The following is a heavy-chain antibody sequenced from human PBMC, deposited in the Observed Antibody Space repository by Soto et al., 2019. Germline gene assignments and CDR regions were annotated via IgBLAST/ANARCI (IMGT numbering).Heavy chain of an antibody. Sequence: ASVKVSCKASGYTFTSYDMHWVRQAPGQRLECMGWINAGNGNTKYSQKFQGRVTITRDTSASTAYLELSSLRSEDTAVYYCATSYICYDCHYYYVMDFWAQGTTVTVSS. CDR1: GYTFTSYD. D-gene: IGHD5-12*01. J-gene: IGHJ6*02. V-gene: IGHV1-3*01. CDR3: ATSYICYDCHYYYVMDF. CDR2: INAGNGNT.